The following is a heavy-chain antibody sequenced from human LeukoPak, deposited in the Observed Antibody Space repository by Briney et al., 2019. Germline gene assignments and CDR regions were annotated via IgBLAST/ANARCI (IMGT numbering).Heavy chain of an antibody. D-gene: IGHD1-26*01. J-gene: IGHJ6*03. Sequence: PGGSLRLSCAASGFTFSSYWMSWVRQAPGKGLEWVANIKQDGSEKYYVDSVKGRFTISRDNAKNSLYLQMNSLRAEDTAVYYCARISGSYYTLVGYYYMDVWGKGTTVTVSS. V-gene: IGHV3-7*01. CDR2: IKQDGSEK. CDR3: ARISGSYYTLVGYYYMDV. CDR1: GFTFSSYW.